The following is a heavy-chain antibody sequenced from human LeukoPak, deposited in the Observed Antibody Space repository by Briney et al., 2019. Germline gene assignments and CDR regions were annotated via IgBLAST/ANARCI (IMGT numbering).Heavy chain of an antibody. J-gene: IGHJ4*02. CDR3: ARVSYFAEDY. Sequence: PGGSLRLSCAASGFTFTIYSMNWVRQAPGKGLEWVSYISSSGSNIYYADAVKGRFTISRDKAKSSLYLQMNSLRDEGTAVYYCARVSYFAEDYWGQGTLVTVSS. CDR2: ISSSGSNI. CDR1: GFTFTIYS. D-gene: IGHD3-9*01. V-gene: IGHV3-48*02.